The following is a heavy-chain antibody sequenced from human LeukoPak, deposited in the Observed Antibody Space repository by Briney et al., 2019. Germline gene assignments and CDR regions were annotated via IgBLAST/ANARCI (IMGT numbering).Heavy chain of an antibody. V-gene: IGHV1-18*01. D-gene: IGHD2-2*02. Sequence: ASVKVSCKSSGYTFTSYGITWVRQAPGQGLEWMGWINGYNGNTNYAQKLQGRVTMTTDTSTSTAYMELRSLKSDDTAVHYCARDHRKNVVVVPDAIYYYYMDVWGEGTTVTVSS. CDR1: GYTFTSYG. J-gene: IGHJ6*03. CDR3: ARDHRKNVVVVPDAIYYYYMDV. CDR2: INGYNGNT.